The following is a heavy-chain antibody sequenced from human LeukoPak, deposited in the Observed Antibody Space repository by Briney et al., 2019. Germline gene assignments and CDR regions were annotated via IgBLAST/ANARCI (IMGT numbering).Heavy chain of an antibody. D-gene: IGHD6-13*01. J-gene: IGHJ4*02. CDR3: ARLGPYSTSIF. CDR1: RVSLCPTNSY. Sequence: PSETLSLTCTLSRVSLCPTNSYAGWIRQPPGKGLEWIGSIFYTGSTYYNASLMSRVTISVDTSKNQFSLNLYSVTAADSSVYYCARLGPYSTSIFWGQGTRVIVSS. V-gene: IGHV4-39*01. CDR2: IFYTGST.